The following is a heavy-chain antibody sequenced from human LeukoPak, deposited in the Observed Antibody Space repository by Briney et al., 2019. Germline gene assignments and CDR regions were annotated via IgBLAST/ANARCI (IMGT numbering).Heavy chain of an antibody. Sequence: GGSLRLSCAASGFTFSSYWMHWVRQAPGKGLVWVSRINSDGSSTSYADSVKGRFTISRDNAKNTLYLQMNSLRAEDTAVYYCAKNYDSSGYQRAPDYWGQGTLVTVSS. CDR1: GFTFSSYW. J-gene: IGHJ4*02. CDR3: AKNYDSSGYQRAPDY. V-gene: IGHV3-74*01. D-gene: IGHD3-22*01. CDR2: INSDGSST.